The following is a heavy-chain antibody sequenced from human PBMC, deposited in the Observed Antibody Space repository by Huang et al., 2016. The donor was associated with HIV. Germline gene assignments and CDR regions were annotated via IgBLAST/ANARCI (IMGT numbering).Heavy chain of an antibody. CDR3: ARPKMTDVTSDSSWNYFDS. V-gene: IGHV4-34*01. J-gene: IGHJ4*02. D-gene: IGHD2-21*02. Sequence: HVQLQQWGTTLLKPSETLSLKCAVYGGSFTNIYWTWICQSPGKGPEGIGEIDHCGSIKYNPSLRSRLSMSIDTSKNQFSLNLTSLSAADTAVYFCARPKMTDVTSDSSWNYFDSWGQGTLVTVSS. CDR2: IDHCGSI. CDR1: GGSFTNIY.